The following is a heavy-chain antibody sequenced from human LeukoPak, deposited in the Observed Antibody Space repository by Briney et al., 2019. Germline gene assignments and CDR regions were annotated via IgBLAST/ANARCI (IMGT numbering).Heavy chain of an antibody. Sequence: GGSLRLSCAASGFTFSSYSMNWVRQAPGKELEWVSSISSSHDIYYADSVKGRLTISRDNTKNSLYLQMNSLRAEDTAVYYCARDGLGDYYFEYWGQGTLVTASS. CDR3: ARDGLGDYYFEY. CDR2: ISSSHDI. D-gene: IGHD1-26*01. J-gene: IGHJ4*02. V-gene: IGHV3-21*01. CDR1: GFTFSSYS.